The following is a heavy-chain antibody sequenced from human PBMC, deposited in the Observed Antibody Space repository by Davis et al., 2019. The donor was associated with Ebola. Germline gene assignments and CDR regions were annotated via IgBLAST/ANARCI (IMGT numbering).Heavy chain of an antibody. Sequence: GESLKISCAASGFTFSSYAMHWVRQAPGKGLEWVAVISYDGSNKYYADSVKGRFTISRDNSKNTLYLQMNSLRAEDTAVYYCARPTSSSWTPNFQHWGQGTLVTVSS. V-gene: IGHV3-30-3*01. D-gene: IGHD6-13*01. CDR1: GFTFSSYA. CDR2: ISYDGSNK. J-gene: IGHJ1*01. CDR3: ARPTSSSWTPNFQH.